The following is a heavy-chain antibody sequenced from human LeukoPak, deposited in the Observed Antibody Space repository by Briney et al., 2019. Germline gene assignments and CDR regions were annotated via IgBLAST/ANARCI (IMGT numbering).Heavy chain of an antibody. Sequence: GGSLRLSCAASGFTFSSYWMSWVRQAPGKGLEWVANIKQDGSEKYYVDSVKGRFTISRDNAKNSLYLQMNSLRAEDTAVYYCARAYYDILTGYYRYFDYWGQGTLVTVSS. J-gene: IGHJ4*02. V-gene: IGHV3-7*01. CDR2: IKQDGSEK. D-gene: IGHD3-9*01. CDR3: ARAYYDILTGYYRYFDY. CDR1: GFTFSSYW.